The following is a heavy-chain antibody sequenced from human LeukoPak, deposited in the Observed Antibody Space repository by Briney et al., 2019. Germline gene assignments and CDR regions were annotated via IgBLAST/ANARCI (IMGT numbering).Heavy chain of an antibody. V-gene: IGHV3-23*01. CDR2: ISGNGGST. CDR1: GFTFSSYA. CDR3: AKLHDDSSGTYYYYGMDV. D-gene: IGHD3-22*01. J-gene: IGHJ6*02. Sequence: GGSLRLSCAASGFTFSSYAMSWVRQAPGKGLEWVSAISGNGGSTYYADSVKGRFTISRDNSKNTLYLQMNSLRAEDTAVYYCAKLHDDSSGTYYYYGMDVWGQGTTVTVSS.